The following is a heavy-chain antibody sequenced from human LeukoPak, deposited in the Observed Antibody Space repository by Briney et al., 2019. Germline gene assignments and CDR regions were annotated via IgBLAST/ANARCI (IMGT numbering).Heavy chain of an antibody. CDR2: ISWNSGSI. V-gene: IGHV3-9*03. D-gene: IGHD1-7*01. CDR3: AKSDAYNWNYQGAFDI. J-gene: IGHJ3*02. CDR1: GFTFDDYA. Sequence: GGSLRLSCAASGFTFDDYAMHWVRQAPGKGLEWVSGISWNSGSIGYADSVKGRFTISRDNAKNSLYLQMNSLRAEDMALYYCAKSDAYNWNYQGAFDIWGQGTTVTVSS.